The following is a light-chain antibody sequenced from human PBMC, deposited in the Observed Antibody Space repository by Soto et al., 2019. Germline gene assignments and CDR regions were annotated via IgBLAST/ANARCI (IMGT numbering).Light chain of an antibody. Sequence: QSVLTQPASVSGSPGQSITIPCSGTSTDVGHPYNYVSWYQQYPGKAPKLPIFGVSNRPSGISGRFSGSKSGNTASLTISGLQPEDEADYYCMSYIASTTTHWILGGGTQLTVL. V-gene: IGLV2-14*03. CDR3: MSYIASTTTHWI. CDR2: GVS. J-gene: IGLJ2*01. CDR1: STDVGHPYNY.